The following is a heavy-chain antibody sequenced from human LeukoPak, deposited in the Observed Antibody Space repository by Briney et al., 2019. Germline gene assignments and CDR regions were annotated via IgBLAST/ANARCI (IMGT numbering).Heavy chain of an antibody. D-gene: IGHD6-19*01. J-gene: IGHJ4*02. CDR2: ISGSSSYI. Sequence: PGGSLRLSCAASGFTFSSYSMNWVRQAPGKGLEWVSAISGSSSYIYYADSVKGRFTISRDNAKNSLYLQMNSLTAEDTAVYYCARNLNSPIAVAGSDYWGQGTLVTVSS. CDR3: ARNLNSPIAVAGSDY. CDR1: GFTFSSYS. V-gene: IGHV3-21*01.